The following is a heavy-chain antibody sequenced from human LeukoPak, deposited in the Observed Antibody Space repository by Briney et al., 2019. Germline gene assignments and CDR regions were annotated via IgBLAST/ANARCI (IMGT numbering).Heavy chain of an antibody. D-gene: IGHD6-6*01. Sequence: PSETLSFTCTVSGGSISSSSYYWGWIRQPPGKGLEWIGSIYYSGSTYYNPSLKSRVTISVDTSKNQFSLKLSSVTAADTAVYYCAREGIAARKYSWFDPWGQGTLVTVSS. CDR2: IYYSGST. CDR3: AREGIAARKYSWFDP. CDR1: GGSISSSSYY. J-gene: IGHJ5*02. V-gene: IGHV4-39*07.